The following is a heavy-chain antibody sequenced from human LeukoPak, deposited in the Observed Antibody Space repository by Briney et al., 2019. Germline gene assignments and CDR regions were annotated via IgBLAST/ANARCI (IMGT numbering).Heavy chain of an antibody. D-gene: IGHD1-20*01. J-gene: IGHJ4*02. CDR2: ISGSGGST. CDR1: GFTFSSYA. CDR3: AKGPRITGTTPLPPF. V-gene: IGHV3-23*01. Sequence: PGGSQRLSCAASGFTFSSYAMSWVRQAPGKGLEWVSAISGSGGSTYYADSVKGRFTISRDNSKNTLYLQMNSLRAEDTAVYYCAKGPRITGTTPLPPFWGQGTLVTVSS.